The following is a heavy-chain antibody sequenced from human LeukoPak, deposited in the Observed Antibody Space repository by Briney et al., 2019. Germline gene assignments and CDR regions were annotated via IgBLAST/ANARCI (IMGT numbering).Heavy chain of an antibody. D-gene: IGHD3-10*01. CDR3: AKGPVLLWFGDPNGGAFDI. J-gene: IGHJ3*02. CDR2: ISYDGSNE. V-gene: IGHV3-30*18. Sequence: GRSLRLSCAASGFTFSSYGMHWVRQAPGKGLEWVAVISYDGSNEYYADSVKGRFTISRDNSKNTLYLQMNSLRAEDTAVYYCAKGPVLLWFGDPNGGAFDIWGQGTMVTVSS. CDR1: GFTFSSYG.